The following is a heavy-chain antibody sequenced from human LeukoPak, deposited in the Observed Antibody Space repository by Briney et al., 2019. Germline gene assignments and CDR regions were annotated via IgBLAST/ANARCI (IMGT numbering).Heavy chain of an antibody. V-gene: IGHV3-33*01. CDR3: ARESAVAGRSY. CDR1: GFTFSSYG. Sequence: PGRSLRLSCAASGFTFSSYGMHWVRQAPGKGLEWVAVIWYDGSNKYYADSVKGRFTISRDNSKNTLYLQMNSLRAEDTAVYYCARESAVAGRSYWGQGTLVTVSS. D-gene: IGHD6-19*01. J-gene: IGHJ4*02. CDR2: IWYDGSNK.